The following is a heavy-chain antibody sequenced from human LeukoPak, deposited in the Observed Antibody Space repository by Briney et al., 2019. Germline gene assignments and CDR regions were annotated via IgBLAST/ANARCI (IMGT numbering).Heavy chain of an antibody. CDR2: ISSSGSTI. J-gene: IGHJ6*02. V-gene: IGHV3-48*04. CDR1: GFTFSSYS. D-gene: IGHD1-1*01. Sequence: GGSLRLSCAASGFTFSSYSMNWVRQAPGKGLEWVSSISSSGSTIYYADSVKGRFTISRDNAKNSLYLQMNSLRAEDTAVYYCARRRTGLLRTYGMDVWGQGTTVTVSS. CDR3: ARRRTGLLRTYGMDV.